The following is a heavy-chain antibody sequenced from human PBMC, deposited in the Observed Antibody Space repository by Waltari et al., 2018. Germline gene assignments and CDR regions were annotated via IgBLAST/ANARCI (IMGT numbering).Heavy chain of an antibody. CDR2: ISSSSSYI. CDR3: AGEGYSYTEGAFDI. J-gene: IGHJ3*02. D-gene: IGHD6-13*01. CDR1: GFTFSSYS. Sequence: EVQLVESGGGLVKPGGSLRLSCAASGFTFSSYSMNWVRQAPGKGLEWVSSISSSSSYIYYADSVKGRFTISRDNAKNSLYLQMNSLRAEDTAVYYCAGEGYSYTEGAFDICGQGTMVTVSS. V-gene: IGHV3-21*01.